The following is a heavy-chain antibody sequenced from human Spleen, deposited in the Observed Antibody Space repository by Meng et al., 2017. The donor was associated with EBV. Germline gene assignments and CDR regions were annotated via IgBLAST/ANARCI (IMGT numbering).Heavy chain of an antibody. CDR1: GDYSTSSNW. CDR2: INHSGST. V-gene: IGHV4-4*02. J-gene: IGHJ4*02. Sequence: VQVQVSGPGLGTPSATLSLTFGVSGDYSTSSNWWTWVRQSPGKGLDWIAEINHSGSTNFNPSLKSRVTISVDKSKNKFSLKLNSVTAADTAIYYCARGGYRAYDPFHSWGQGTLVTVSS. CDR3: ARGGYRAYDPFHS. D-gene: IGHD5-12*01.